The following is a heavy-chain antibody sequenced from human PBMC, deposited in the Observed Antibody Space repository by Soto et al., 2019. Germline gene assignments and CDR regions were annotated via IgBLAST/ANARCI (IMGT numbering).Heavy chain of an antibody. J-gene: IGHJ4*02. D-gene: IGHD2-21*01. Sequence: QVQLVQNGAEVKKPGASVKVSCKASGYTFTTYDINWVRQATGQGLEWVGWMNPKSGYTGFAQKFQGRVSMTRDTSISTAYMELSSLRSEDTAVYYCVRLFGSIDYWGQGTLVTVSS. CDR3: VRLFGSIDY. V-gene: IGHV1-8*01. CDR1: GYTFTTYD. CDR2: MNPKSGYT.